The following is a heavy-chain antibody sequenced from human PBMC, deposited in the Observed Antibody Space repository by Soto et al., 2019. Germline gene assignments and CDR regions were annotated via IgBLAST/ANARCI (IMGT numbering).Heavy chain of an antibody. D-gene: IGHD6-19*01. J-gene: IGHJ4*02. CDR3: AGGSGWESES. Sequence: EVQLVESGGGLVQPGGSLRLSCVLSEFTFSTYWMSWVRQAPGKGLEWVANIEQDGGEKNYLESVRGRFTISRDNAKKSLYVEMNSLRAEDTAVYYCAGGSGWESESWGQGTLVTVSS. V-gene: IGHV3-7*05. CDR1: EFTFSTYW. CDR2: IEQDGGEK.